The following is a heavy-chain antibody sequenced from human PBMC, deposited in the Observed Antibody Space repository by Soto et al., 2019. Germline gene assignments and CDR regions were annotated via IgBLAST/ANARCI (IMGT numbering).Heavy chain of an antibody. CDR1: GFTFSSYA. CDR2: ISGSGGST. Sequence: GGSLRLSCAASGFTFSSYAMSWVRQAPGKGLEWVSAISGSGGSTYYADSVKGRFTISRDNSENTLYLQMNSLRAEDTAVYYCAKEHDYIWGSYRTASDFDYWGQGTLVTVSS. D-gene: IGHD3-16*02. J-gene: IGHJ4*02. CDR3: AKEHDYIWGSYRTASDFDY. V-gene: IGHV3-23*01.